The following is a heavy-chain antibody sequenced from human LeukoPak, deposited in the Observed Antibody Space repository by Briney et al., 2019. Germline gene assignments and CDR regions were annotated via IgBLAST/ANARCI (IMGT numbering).Heavy chain of an antibody. V-gene: IGHV4-39*01. CDR1: GGSISSSSYY. CDR3: ARLVGAAAGATHLDY. CDR2: IYYSGST. D-gene: IGHD6-13*01. J-gene: IGHJ4*02. Sequence: SETLSLTCTASGGSISSSSYYWGWIRQPPGKGLEWIGSIYYSGSTYYNPSLKSRVTISVDTSKNQFSLKLSSVTAADTAVYYCARLVGAAAGATHLDYWGQGTLVTVSS.